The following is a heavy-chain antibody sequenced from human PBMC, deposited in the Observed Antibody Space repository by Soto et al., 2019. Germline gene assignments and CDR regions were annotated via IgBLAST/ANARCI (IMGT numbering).Heavy chain of an antibody. CDR1: GYSVTSYW. D-gene: IGHD5-12*01. CDR3: ARRGYSGYDPFDY. Sequence: PGASLESSSKGSGYSVTSYWIGWVRQMPGKGLEWMGIIYPGDSDTRYSPSFQGQVTISADKSISTAYLQWSSLKASDTAMYYCARRGYSGYDPFDYWGQGTLVTVSS. CDR2: IYPGDSDT. V-gene: IGHV5-51*01. J-gene: IGHJ4*02.